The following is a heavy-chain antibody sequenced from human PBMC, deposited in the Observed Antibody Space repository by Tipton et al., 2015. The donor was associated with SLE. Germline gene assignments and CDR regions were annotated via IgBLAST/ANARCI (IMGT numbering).Heavy chain of an antibody. CDR2: ISYDESNK. Sequence: SLRLSCAASGFTFKTYAMHWVRQAPGKGLEWVAIISYDESNKQYGESVKGRFSISRDDSKDMLYLQMKSLKTEDTAVYYCCTDPIKKVVADNGEYYDALLIWGRGTMVAVS. J-gene: IGHJ3*02. CDR1: GFTFKTYA. CDR3: CTDPIKKVVADNGEYYDALLI. D-gene: IGHD4-17*01. V-gene: IGHV3-30*03.